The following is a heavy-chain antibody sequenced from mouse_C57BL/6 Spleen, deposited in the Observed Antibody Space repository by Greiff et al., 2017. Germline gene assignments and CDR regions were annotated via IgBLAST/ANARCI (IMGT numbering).Heavy chain of an antibody. J-gene: IGHJ1*03. CDR2: IRLKSDNYAT. V-gene: IGHV6-3*01. CDR3: TGQLRHWYFDV. D-gene: IGHD1-1*01. Sequence: EVMLVESGGGLVQPGGSMKLSCVASGFTFSNYWMNWVRQSPEKGLEWVAQIRLKSDNYATHYAESVKGRFTISRDDSKSSVYLQMNNLRAEDTGIYYCTGQLRHWYFDVWGTGTTVTVSS. CDR1: GFTFSNYW.